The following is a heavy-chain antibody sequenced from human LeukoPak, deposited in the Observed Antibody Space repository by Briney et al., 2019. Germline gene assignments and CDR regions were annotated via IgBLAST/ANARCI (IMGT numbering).Heavy chain of an antibody. J-gene: IGHJ4*02. CDR3: AREGVGATTGE. CDR2: ISSSSSYI. CDR1: GFTFSSYS. V-gene: IGHV3-21*01. Sequence: GGSLRLSCAASGFTFSSYSMNWVRQAPGKGLEWVSSISSSSSYIYCADSVKGRFTISRDNAKNSLYLQMNSLRAEDTAVYYCAREGVGATTGEWGQGTLVTVSS. D-gene: IGHD1-26*01.